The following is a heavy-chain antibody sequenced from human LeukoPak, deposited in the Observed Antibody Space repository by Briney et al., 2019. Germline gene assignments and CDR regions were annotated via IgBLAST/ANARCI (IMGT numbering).Heavy chain of an antibody. CDR1: GFTFRSYW. J-gene: IGHJ3*02. Sequence: GGSLRLSCSASGFTFRSYWMSWVRQAPGKGLEGVANINQDGSVTYYGDSVKGRFTIPRDNAKNLMYLQMNSLRAEDTGVYYCARDYDSGRGAFDIWGQGTKVIVSS. CDR3: ARDYDSGRGAFDI. CDR2: INQDGSVT. D-gene: IGHD3-10*01. V-gene: IGHV3-7*01.